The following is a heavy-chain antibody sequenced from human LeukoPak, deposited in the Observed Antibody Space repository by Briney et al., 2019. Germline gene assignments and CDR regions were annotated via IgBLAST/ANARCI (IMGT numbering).Heavy chain of an antibody. CDR2: ISGSGGST. J-gene: IGHJ4*02. D-gene: IGHD4-17*01. Sequence: GGSLRLSCAASGFTFSNSAMSWVRQAPGKGLESVSAISGSGGSTYYADSVKGRFTISRDNSKNTLYLQMNSLRAEDTAVYYCAKAVQGYGDNWGQGTLVTVSS. V-gene: IGHV3-23*01. CDR1: GFTFSNSA. CDR3: AKAVQGYGDN.